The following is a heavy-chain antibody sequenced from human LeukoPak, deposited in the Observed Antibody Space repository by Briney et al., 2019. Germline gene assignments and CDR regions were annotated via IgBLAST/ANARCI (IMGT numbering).Heavy chain of an antibody. D-gene: IGHD3-10*01. Sequence: GASVKVSCKASGYNFNSYGISWMRQAPGQGLEWVGWVSTYSSNTIYTEKFQGRVTMTTDTSTSTAYMELRSLRSDDTGVYYCAREDFYSSGRGDIRGAWGQGTLVTVSS. J-gene: IGHJ5*02. CDR3: AREDFYSSGRGDIRGA. CDR1: GYNFNSYG. V-gene: IGHV1-18*01. CDR2: VSTYSSNT.